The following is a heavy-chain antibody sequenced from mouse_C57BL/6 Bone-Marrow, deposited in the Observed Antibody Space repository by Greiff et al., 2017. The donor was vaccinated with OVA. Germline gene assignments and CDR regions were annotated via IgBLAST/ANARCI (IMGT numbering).Heavy chain of an antibody. J-gene: IGHJ2*01. D-gene: IGHD2-5*01. V-gene: IGHV1-80*01. CDR3: ARWEVYYSTLGSSFYFDY. Sequence: QVQLQQSGAELVKPGASVKISCKASGYAFSSYWMNWVKQRPGKGLEWIGQIYPGDGDTNYNGKFKGKATLTADKSSSTAYMQLSSLTSEDSAVYFCARWEVYYSTLGSSFYFDYWGQGTTLTVSS. CDR2: IYPGDGDT. CDR1: GYAFSSYW.